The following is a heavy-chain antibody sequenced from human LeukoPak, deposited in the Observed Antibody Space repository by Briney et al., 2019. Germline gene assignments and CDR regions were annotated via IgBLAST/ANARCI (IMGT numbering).Heavy chain of an antibody. Sequence: PSETLSLTCTVSGVSISSYYWSWIRQPPGKGLEWIGYIYNSENTNYNPSLKSRVTISGDTSRNQVSLKLRSVTAADTAVYYCAKIRERTGTTFDSWGQGTLVTVSS. CDR1: GVSISSYY. CDR2: IYNSENT. V-gene: IGHV4-59*08. CDR3: AKIRERTGTTFDS. D-gene: IGHD1-1*01. J-gene: IGHJ4*02.